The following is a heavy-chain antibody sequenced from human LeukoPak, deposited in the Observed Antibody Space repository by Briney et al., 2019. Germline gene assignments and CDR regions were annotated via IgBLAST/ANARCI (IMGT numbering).Heavy chain of an antibody. CDR3: ARDHAGTMVRPKAHYYYYYMDV. Sequence: ASVKVSCKASGYTFTGYYMHWVRQAPGQGLEWMGWINPNSGGTNYAQKFQGRVTMTTDTSTSTAYMELRSLRSDDTAVYYCARDHAGTMVRPKAHYYYYYMDVWGKGTTVTVSS. J-gene: IGHJ6*03. D-gene: IGHD3-10*01. V-gene: IGHV1-2*02. CDR2: INPNSGGT. CDR1: GYTFTGYY.